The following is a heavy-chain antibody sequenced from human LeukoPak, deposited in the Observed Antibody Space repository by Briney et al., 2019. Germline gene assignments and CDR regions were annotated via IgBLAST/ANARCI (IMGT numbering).Heavy chain of an antibody. CDR2: IYNSSRI. D-gene: IGHD3-16*02. CDR1: GFTVSSNS. CDR3: AKRGAEVGVTVAPGDY. V-gene: IGHV3-53*01. J-gene: IGHJ4*02. Sequence: GGSLRLSCTVSGFTVSSNSMSWVRQAPGKGLEWVSFIYNSSRIHYSDSVKGRFTISRDNSKNTLYLQMNSLRAEDTAVYYCAKRGAEVGVTVAPGDYWGQGTLVTVSS.